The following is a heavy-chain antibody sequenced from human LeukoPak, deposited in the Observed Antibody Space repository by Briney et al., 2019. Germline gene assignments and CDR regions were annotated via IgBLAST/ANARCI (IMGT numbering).Heavy chain of an antibody. D-gene: IGHD5-18*01. CDR3: ARGRRTSGYRFDY. Sequence: GSLRLSCAASGFTFSSYWMSCVRQAPGKGLEWVSYISSSSSYTNYADSVKGRFTISRDNAKNSLYLQMNSLRAEDTAVYYCARGRRTSGYRFDYWGQGTLVTVSS. CDR2: ISSSSSYT. V-gene: IGHV3-21*05. CDR1: GFTFSSYW. J-gene: IGHJ4*02.